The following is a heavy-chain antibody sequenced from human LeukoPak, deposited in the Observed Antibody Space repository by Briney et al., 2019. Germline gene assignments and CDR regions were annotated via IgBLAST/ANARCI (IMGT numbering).Heavy chain of an antibody. CDR3: ARGVRRRELLPVFDY. Sequence: ASVKDSCKASVGTFSSYAISWVRQAPGQGLEWMGGIIPIFGTANYAQKLQGRVTITADESTSTAYMELSSRRSEDTAVYYCARGVRRRELLPVFDYWGQGTLVTVPS. CDR1: VGTFSSYA. D-gene: IGHD1-26*01. J-gene: IGHJ4*02. V-gene: IGHV1-69*13. CDR2: IIPIFGTA.